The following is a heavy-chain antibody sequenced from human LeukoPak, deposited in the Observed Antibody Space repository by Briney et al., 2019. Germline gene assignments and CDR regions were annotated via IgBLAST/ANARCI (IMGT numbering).Heavy chain of an antibody. J-gene: IGHJ6*02. V-gene: IGHV4-4*07. CDR3: ARVTLLAYYYGMDV. D-gene: IGHD2-15*01. CDR2: IYTSGST. CDR1: GGSISSYY. Sequence: SETLSLTCTVSGGSISSYYWSWIRQPAGKGLEWIGRIYTSGSTNYNPSLKSRVTISVDTSKNQFSLKLSSVTAADTAVYYCARVTLLAYYYGMDVWGQGTTVTVSS.